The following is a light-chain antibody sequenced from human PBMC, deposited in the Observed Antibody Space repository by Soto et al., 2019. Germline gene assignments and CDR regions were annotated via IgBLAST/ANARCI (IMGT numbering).Light chain of an antibody. Sequence: EIVMTQSPATLSVSPGERATLSCRASQSVSSNLAWYQQKPGQAPRLLIYGASTRATGIPARFSGSGSGTEFTLTISRLQSEDFAFYYCQQYNNGLTFGGGTKVEIK. J-gene: IGKJ4*01. CDR2: GAS. CDR3: QQYNNGLT. CDR1: QSVSSN. V-gene: IGKV3-15*01.